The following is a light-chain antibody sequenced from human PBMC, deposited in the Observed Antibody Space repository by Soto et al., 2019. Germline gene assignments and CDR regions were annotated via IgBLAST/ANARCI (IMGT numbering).Light chain of an antibody. V-gene: IGKV1-5*03. Sequence: DIQMTQSPSTLSASVGDRVTITCRASQSISDWLACYQQKPGKAPKLLIYRASSLESGVPSRFSGSGSGTEFTLTISSLQPDDFASYYCQQYNSYWTFGQGTKVDI. CDR1: QSISDW. CDR2: RAS. CDR3: QQYNSYWT. J-gene: IGKJ1*01.